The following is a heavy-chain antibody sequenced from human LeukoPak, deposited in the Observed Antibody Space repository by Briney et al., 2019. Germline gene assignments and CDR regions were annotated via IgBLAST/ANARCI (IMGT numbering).Heavy chain of an antibody. V-gene: IGHV3-33*02. CDR1: GFTFRCYV. J-gene: IGHJ4*02. D-gene: IGHD2-2*01. CDR2: IWYDGSNK. CDR3: ARALDCSSTSCYAVDY. Sequence: GGPLRLSYASSGFTFRCYVVLGLRQAPGKGLEWVVVIWYDGSNKYYADSAKGRFAISTYNSTNTLYLQMNSRRAEDTAVYYCARALDCSSTSCYAVDYWGQGTLVTVSS.